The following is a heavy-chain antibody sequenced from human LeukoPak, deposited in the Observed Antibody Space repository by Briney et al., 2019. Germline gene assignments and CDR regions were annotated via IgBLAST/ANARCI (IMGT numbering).Heavy chain of an antibody. CDR1: GGSFSGRY. J-gene: IGHJ4*02. CDR2: ISPSGST. CDR3: ARHGGYDFDY. Sequence: SETLSLTCAVYGGSFSGRYWSWIRQPPGEGLEWIGQISPSGSTTYNPSLGSRVTISLDTSKNQFSLRLSSVTAADTAVYYCARHGGYDFDYWGQGTLVTVSS. V-gene: IGHV4-34*01. D-gene: IGHD3-16*01.